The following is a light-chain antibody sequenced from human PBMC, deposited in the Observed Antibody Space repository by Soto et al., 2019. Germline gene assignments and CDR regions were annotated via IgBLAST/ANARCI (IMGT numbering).Light chain of an antibody. J-gene: IGLJ1*01. Sequence: QSALTQPASVSGSPGQSITISCTGTSSDVGGYNFVSWYQQHPDNAPKLMIYDVTNRPSGVSNRFSGSKSGNTASLTISGLQAEDEADYYCSSYTSISTYVFGTGTQLTVL. V-gene: IGLV2-14*01. CDR2: DVT. CDR3: SSYTSISTYV. CDR1: SSDVGGYNF.